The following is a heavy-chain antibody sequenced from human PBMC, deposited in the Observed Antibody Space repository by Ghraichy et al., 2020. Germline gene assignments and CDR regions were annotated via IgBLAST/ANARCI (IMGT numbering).Heavy chain of an antibody. CDR1: GGTISSYY. V-gene: IGHV4-4*07. Sequence: SETLSLTCTVSGGTISSYYWSWIRQPAGKGLEWIGRIYATGSTDYNPSFQSRVTMSGDTSKKKLSLKLSSVTAADTAVYYCARSPPVRGYHAAPYYYYIDVWGKGTTVTVSS. J-gene: IGHJ6*03. CDR2: IYATGST. CDR3: ARSPPVRGYHAAPYYYYIDV. D-gene: IGHD3-22*01.